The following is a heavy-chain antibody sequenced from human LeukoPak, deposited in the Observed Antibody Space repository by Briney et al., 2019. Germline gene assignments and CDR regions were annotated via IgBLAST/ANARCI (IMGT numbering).Heavy chain of an antibody. CDR2: VSGSGDST. Sequence: PGGSLRLSCAASGFTFSSYAMSWVRQAPGKGLEWVSTVSGSGDSTYYAGSVKGRFAISRDNSRNTLYLQMNSLRAEDTAVYYCAKDPGPYGDYYFDYWGQGTLVTVSS. D-gene: IGHD4-17*01. J-gene: IGHJ4*02. CDR3: AKDPGPYGDYYFDY. CDR1: GFTFSSYA. V-gene: IGHV3-23*01.